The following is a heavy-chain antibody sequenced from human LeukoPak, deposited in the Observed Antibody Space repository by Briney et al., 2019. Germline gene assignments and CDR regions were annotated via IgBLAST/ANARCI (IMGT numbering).Heavy chain of an antibody. V-gene: IGHV3-7*01. CDR3: ASDRKAGTWDPRFNY. CDR2: IRQDDSEK. Sequence: GGSLRLSCSASGFTFSDYWMMWVRKAPGKGLEWVGNIRQDDSEKNYVDSVKGRFTISRDNAKFSLYLQMNSLRAEDTAIYYCASDRKAGTWDPRFNYWGQGTLVTVSS. J-gene: IGHJ4*02. CDR1: GFTFSDYW. D-gene: IGHD1-7*01.